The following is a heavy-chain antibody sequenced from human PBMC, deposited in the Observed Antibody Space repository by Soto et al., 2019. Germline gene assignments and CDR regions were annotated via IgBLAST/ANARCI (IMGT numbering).Heavy chain of an antibody. D-gene: IGHD1-7*01. J-gene: IGHJ4*02. CDR1: GFTFSSYA. V-gene: IGHV3-23*01. CDR2: ISGSGGST. CDR3: AKIPHARYNWNYATY. Sequence: GGSLRLSCAASGFTFSSYAMSWVRQAPGKGLEWVSAISGSGGSTYYADSVKGRLTISRDNSKNTLYLQMNSLRAEDTAVYYCAKIPHARYNWNYATYWGQGTLVTVSS.